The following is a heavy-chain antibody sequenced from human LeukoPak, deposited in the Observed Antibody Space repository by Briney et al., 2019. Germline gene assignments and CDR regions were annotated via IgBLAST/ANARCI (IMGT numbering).Heavy chain of an antibody. J-gene: IGHJ4*02. D-gene: IGHD2-15*01. V-gene: IGHV1-2*02. CDR1: GYTFTGYY. CDR2: INPNSGGT. CDR3: ARADANYCSGGSCYSRSVDY. Sequence: ASVKVSCKASGYTFTGYYMHWVRQAPGQGLEWMGWINPNSGGTNYAQKFQGRVTMTRDTSISTAYMELSRLRSDDTAVYYCARADANYCSGGSCYSRSVDYWGQGTLVTVSS.